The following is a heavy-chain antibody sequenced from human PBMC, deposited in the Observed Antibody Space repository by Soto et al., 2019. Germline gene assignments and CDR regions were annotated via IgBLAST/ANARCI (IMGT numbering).Heavy chain of an antibody. CDR1: GYTFRLYY. V-gene: IGHV1-46*01. CDR2: IDPSDGRT. J-gene: IGHJ4*02. Sequence: QVQMVQSGAEVKKPGASVKVSCKASGYTFRLYYIHWVRQAPGQGLEWMGIIDPSDGRTTYAQKFKGSLTMTRDTSTSTVYMELRSLRSEDTAVYYCAREVDDSGGYLLYWGQGTLVTVSS. CDR3: AREVDDSGGYLLY. D-gene: IGHD3-22*01.